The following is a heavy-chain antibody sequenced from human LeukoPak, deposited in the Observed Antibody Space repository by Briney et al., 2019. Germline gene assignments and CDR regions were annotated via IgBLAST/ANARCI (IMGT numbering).Heavy chain of an antibody. CDR2: IYYRGST. D-gene: IGHD4-17*01. J-gene: IGHJ4*02. Sequence: SETLSLTCTVSGVSISSYYWSWIRQPPGKGLEGMGYIYYRGSTNYNPSLKSRVTISVDTSKNQFSLKLSSVTAADTAVYYCALFDYGDYDFDYWGQGTLVTVSS. CDR1: GVSISSYY. V-gene: IGHV4-59*01. CDR3: ALFDYGDYDFDY.